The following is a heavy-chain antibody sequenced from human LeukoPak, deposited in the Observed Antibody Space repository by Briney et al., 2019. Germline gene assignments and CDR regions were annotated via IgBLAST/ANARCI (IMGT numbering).Heavy chain of an antibody. D-gene: IGHD2-2*03. Sequence: GGSLRLSCVASGFTFSTHSMNWVRQAPGKGLEWVSCISSSSAYIYYADSVKGRFTISRDNAKNSVYLQMNSLRGEDTAVYYCARDYAGFCSGATCHFDSWGQGTLVTVSS. CDR2: ISSSSAYI. CDR1: GFTFSTHS. V-gene: IGHV3-21*01. CDR3: ARDYAGFCSGATCHFDS. J-gene: IGHJ4*02.